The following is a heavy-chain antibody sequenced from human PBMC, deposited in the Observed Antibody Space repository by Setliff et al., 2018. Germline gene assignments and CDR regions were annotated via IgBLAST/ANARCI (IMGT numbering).Heavy chain of an antibody. CDR2: IKSKTDGGTT. CDR1: GFTFSFHW. Sequence: PGGSLRLSCAASGFTFSFHWMSWVRQAPDKGLEWVGRIKSKTDGGTTDYAAPVKGRFTISRDDSKNTLYLQMNSLKTEDTAVYYCTTDPSPTFGGVIGAAFDFWGQGTMVTVSS. CDR3: TTDPSPTFGGVIGAAFDF. J-gene: IGHJ3*01. D-gene: IGHD3-16*01. V-gene: IGHV3-15*01.